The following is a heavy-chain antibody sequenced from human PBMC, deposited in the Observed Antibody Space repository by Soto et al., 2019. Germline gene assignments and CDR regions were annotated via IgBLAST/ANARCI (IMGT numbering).Heavy chain of an antibody. Sequence: SEALSLTCSVSGGSISSYYWSWIRQPPGKGLEWIGYIYYSGSTNYNPSLKSRVTISVDTSKNQFSLKLSSVTAADTAVYYCVRHVAAVRTYYYYMDVWGKGTMVTVSS. V-gene: IGHV4-59*08. D-gene: IGHD1-7*01. J-gene: IGHJ6*03. CDR3: VRHVAAVRTYYYYMDV. CDR1: GGSISSYY. CDR2: IYYSGST.